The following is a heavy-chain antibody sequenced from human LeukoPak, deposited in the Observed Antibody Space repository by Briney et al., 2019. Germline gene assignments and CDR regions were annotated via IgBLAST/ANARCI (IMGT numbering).Heavy chain of an antibody. Sequence: NPSETLSLTCAVSGGSISSNSYYWGWIRQPPGNGLEWIGSIYYSGSTYYNPSLKSRVTISVDTSKNQFSLKLSSVTAADTAVYYCARPYYYDSSGYYYYFDYWGQGTLVTVSS. CDR2: IYYSGST. V-gene: IGHV4-39*01. D-gene: IGHD3-22*01. CDR1: GGSISSNSYY. CDR3: ARPYYYDSSGYYYYFDY. J-gene: IGHJ4*02.